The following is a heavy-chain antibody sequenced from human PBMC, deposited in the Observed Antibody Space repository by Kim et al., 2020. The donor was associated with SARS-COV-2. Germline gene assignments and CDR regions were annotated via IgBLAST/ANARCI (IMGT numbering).Heavy chain of an antibody. CDR2: ISSSSSYI. J-gene: IGHJ6*02. D-gene: IGHD3-10*01. CDR3: ARDCYGSGSYLSGTEWNRRYLVCYYGMDV. V-gene: IGHV3-21*01. CDR1: GFTFSSYS. Sequence: GGSLRLSCAASGFTFSSYSMNWVRQAPGKGLEWVSSISSSSSYIYYADSVKGRFTISRDNAKNSLYLQMNSLRAEDTAVYYCARDCYGSGSYLSGTEWNRRYLVCYYGMDVWGQGTTVTVSS.